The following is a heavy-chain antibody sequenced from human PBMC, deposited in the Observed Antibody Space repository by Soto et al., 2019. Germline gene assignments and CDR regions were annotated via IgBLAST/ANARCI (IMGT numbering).Heavy chain of an antibody. J-gene: IGHJ4*02. V-gene: IGHV4-39*01. Sequence: PSETLSLTCTVSGGSISSSSYYWGWIRQPPGKGLEWIGSIYYSGSTYYNPSLKSRVTISVDTSKNQFSLKLSSVTAADTAVYYCARHGAIAPEQLDYWGQGTLVTVSS. CDR3: ARHGAIAPEQLDY. D-gene: IGHD6-13*01. CDR1: GGSISSSSYY. CDR2: IYYSGST.